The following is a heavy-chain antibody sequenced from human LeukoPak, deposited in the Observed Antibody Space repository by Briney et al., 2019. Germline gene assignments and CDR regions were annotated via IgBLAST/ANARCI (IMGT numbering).Heavy chain of an antibody. Sequence: SETLSLTCAVYGGSFSGYYWSWIRQPPGKGLEWIGEINHSGSTNYNPSLKSRATISVDTCKNQFSLKLSSVTAADTAVYYCARRTYYYDSSGYFGDPYYYYYYMDVWGKGTTVTISS. J-gene: IGHJ6*03. CDR1: GGSFSGYY. CDR2: INHSGST. V-gene: IGHV4-34*01. CDR3: ARRTYYYDSSGYFGDPYYYYYYMDV. D-gene: IGHD3-22*01.